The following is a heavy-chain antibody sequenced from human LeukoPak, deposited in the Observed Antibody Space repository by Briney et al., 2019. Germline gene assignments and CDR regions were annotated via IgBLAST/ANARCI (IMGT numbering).Heavy chain of an antibody. Sequence: GGSLRLSCAASGFTFSTYYMNWVRQAPGKGLEWVSSISTSSSYIYYADAVKGRFTISRDNAKNSLYLQMNSLRAEDTAVYYCARETATVMDAFDIWGQGTMVTVSS. CDR1: GFTFSTYY. V-gene: IGHV3-21*01. D-gene: IGHD4-17*01. CDR2: ISTSSSYI. J-gene: IGHJ3*02. CDR3: ARETATVMDAFDI.